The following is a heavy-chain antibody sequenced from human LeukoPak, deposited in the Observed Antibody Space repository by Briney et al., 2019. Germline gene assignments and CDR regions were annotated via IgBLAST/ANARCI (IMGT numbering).Heavy chain of an antibody. CDR2: IYNSGST. Sequence: SETLSLTCTVSGGSISSYYWSWIRQPPGKGPEWIGCIYNSGSTNYNPSLKSRVTTSVDTSKNQFSLKVSSVTAADTAVYYCARGSYSYDYWGQGTLVTVSS. CDR1: GGSISSYY. J-gene: IGHJ4*02. CDR3: ARGSYSYDY. V-gene: IGHV4-59*01.